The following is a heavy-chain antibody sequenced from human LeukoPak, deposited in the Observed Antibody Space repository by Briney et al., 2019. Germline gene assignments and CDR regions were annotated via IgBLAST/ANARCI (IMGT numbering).Heavy chain of an antibody. J-gene: IGHJ4*02. CDR3: TSRFADDSSGYFSY. CDR1: GFTLSGSS. V-gene: IGHV3-73*01. CDR2: NRSKANNYAT. Sequence: GGSLTLLCAASGFTLSGSSMHWVGQAFAKGLEWVGGNRSKANNYATAYATTVKGRFTNSGYDSKNTASLQMNSLITEDTAVYYCTSRFADDSSGYFSYWGLGTLVTVSS. D-gene: IGHD3-22*01.